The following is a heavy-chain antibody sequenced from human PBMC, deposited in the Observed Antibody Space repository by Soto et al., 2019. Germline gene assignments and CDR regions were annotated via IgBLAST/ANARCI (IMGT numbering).Heavy chain of an antibody. CDR2: IIPIFGTA. CDR1: GGTFSSYA. Sequence: SVKVSCKASGGTFSSYAISWVRQAPGQGLEWMGGIIPIFGTANYAQKFQGRVTITADESTSTAYMELSSLRSEDTAVYYCARGSIQLWLMNHSYSGMDVWGQRTTVPVSS. J-gene: IGHJ6*02. D-gene: IGHD5-18*01. CDR3: ARGSIQLWLMNHSYSGMDV. V-gene: IGHV1-69*13.